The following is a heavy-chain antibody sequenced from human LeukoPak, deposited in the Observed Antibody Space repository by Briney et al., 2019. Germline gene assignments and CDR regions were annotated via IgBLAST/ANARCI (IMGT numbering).Heavy chain of an antibody. CDR2: ISSSSSYI. CDR1: GFTFSSYS. V-gene: IGHV3-21*01. CDR3: ARQVPPSRYCSSTSCGGDY. D-gene: IGHD2-2*01. Sequence: PGGSLRLSCAASGFTFSSYSMNWVRQAPGKGLDWVSSISSSSSYIYYADSVKGRFTISRDNAKNSLYLQMNSLRAEDTAVYYCARQVPPSRYCSSTSCGGDYWGQGTLVTVSS. J-gene: IGHJ4*02.